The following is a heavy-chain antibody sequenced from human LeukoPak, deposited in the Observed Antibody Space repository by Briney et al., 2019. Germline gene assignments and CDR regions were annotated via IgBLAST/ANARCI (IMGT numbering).Heavy chain of an antibody. D-gene: IGHD2-2*01. V-gene: IGHV1-69*13. CDR2: IIPIFGTA. CDR3: AREVVSAAMSAFDI. CDR1: GGTFSSYA. Sequence: SVKVSCKASGGTFSSYAISWVRQAPGQGLEWMGGIIPIFGTANYAQKFQGRVTITADESTSTAYMELSSLRSEDTAVYYCAREVVSAAMSAFDIWGQGTMVIVSS. J-gene: IGHJ3*02.